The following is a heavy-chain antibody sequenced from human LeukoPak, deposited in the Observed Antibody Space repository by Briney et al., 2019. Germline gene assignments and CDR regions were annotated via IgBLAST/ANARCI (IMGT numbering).Heavy chain of an antibody. CDR3: AKAGILTVSGYGMDV. Sequence: PGGSLRLSCAASGFTFSYYDMSWVRQAPGKGLEWVSTISGSGGSTYYADSVKGRFTISRDNSKNTLYLQMNSLRAEDTAVYYCAKAGILTVSGYGMDVWGQGTTVTVSS. CDR2: ISGSGGST. J-gene: IGHJ6*02. D-gene: IGHD3-9*01. V-gene: IGHV3-23*01. CDR1: GFTFSYYD.